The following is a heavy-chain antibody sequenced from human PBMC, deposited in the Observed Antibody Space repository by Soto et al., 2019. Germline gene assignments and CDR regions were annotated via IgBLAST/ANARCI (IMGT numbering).Heavy chain of an antibody. CDR1: GGSISSGDYY. Sequence: PWETLSLTCTVSGGSISSGDYYWSWIRQPPGKGLEWIGYIYYSGSTYYNPSLKSRVTISVDTSKNQFSLKLSSVTAADTAVYYCARYIPVGYYDSSGYSYWGQGTLVTVSS. J-gene: IGHJ4*02. D-gene: IGHD3-22*01. V-gene: IGHV4-30-4*01. CDR2: IYYSGST. CDR3: ARYIPVGYYDSSGYSY.